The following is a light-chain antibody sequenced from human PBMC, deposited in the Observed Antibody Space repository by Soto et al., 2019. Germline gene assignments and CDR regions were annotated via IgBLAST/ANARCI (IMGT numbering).Light chain of an antibody. V-gene: IGKV3-20*01. CDR1: QSVSSSY. CDR3: QQYGSSPRT. Sequence: IVLTHSPGTLSFSPGEIATLSFGAIQSVSSSYLAWYQQKPFQAPRLLIYGASSRATGIPDRFSGSGSGTDFTLTISRLEPEDFAVYYCQQYGSSPRTFGQGTKV. CDR2: GAS. J-gene: IGKJ1*01.